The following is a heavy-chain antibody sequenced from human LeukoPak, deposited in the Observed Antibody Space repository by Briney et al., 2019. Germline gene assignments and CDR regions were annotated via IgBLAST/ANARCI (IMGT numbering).Heavy chain of an antibody. D-gene: IGHD3-3*01. CDR1: GGSISSGGYS. Sequence: PSETLSLTCTVSGGSISSGGYSWSWIRQHPGKGLEWIGYIYYSGSTYYNPSLKSRVTISVDTSKNQFSLKLSSVTAADTAVYYCARAPGGFWSGTIYYFDYWGQGTLVTVSS. V-gene: IGHV4-31*03. CDR3: ARAPGGFWSGTIYYFDY. J-gene: IGHJ4*02. CDR2: IYYSGST.